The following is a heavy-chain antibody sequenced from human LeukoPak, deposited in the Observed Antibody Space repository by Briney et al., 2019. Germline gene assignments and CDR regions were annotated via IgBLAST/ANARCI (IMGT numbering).Heavy chain of an antibody. CDR1: GGSFSGYY. V-gene: IGHV4-34*01. CDR2: INHSGST. J-gene: IGHJ3*02. CDR3: ARAEMATIKGGYFDI. D-gene: IGHD5-24*01. Sequence: SETLSLTCAVYGGSFSGYYWSWIRQPPGKGLEWIGEINHSGSTNYNPSLKSRVTISVDTSRNQFSLKLSSVTAADTAVYYCARAEMATIKGGYFDIWGQGTMVTVSS.